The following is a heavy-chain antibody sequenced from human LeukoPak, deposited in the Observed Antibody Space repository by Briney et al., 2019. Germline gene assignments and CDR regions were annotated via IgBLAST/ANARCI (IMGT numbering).Heavy chain of an antibody. Sequence: PGGSLRLSCAGSGFSFSSYGMHWVRQAPGKVLEWLAFIRSDGSNKCYADSVKGRFTISRDNSKNTLYLQMNSLRAEDTAVYYCAKDYYDSSGYRIYYYYYYMDVWGKGTTVTISS. CDR3: AKDYYDSSGYRIYYYYYYMDV. CDR2: IRSDGSNK. CDR1: GFSFSSYG. J-gene: IGHJ6*03. V-gene: IGHV3-30*02. D-gene: IGHD3-22*01.